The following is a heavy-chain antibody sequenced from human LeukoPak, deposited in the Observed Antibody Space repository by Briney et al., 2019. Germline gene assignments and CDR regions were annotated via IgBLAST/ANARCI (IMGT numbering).Heavy chain of an antibody. CDR3: ARSPVGTYYYMEV. Sequence: ASVKVSCKASGYTFTGYYMHWVRQAPGQGLGWMGWINPNSGGTNYAQKFQGRVTMTRDTSISTAYMELSRLRSDDTAVYYCARSPVGTYYYMEVWGKGTTVTVSS. D-gene: IGHD6-13*01. V-gene: IGHV1-2*02. CDR2: INPNSGGT. J-gene: IGHJ6*03. CDR1: GYTFTGYY.